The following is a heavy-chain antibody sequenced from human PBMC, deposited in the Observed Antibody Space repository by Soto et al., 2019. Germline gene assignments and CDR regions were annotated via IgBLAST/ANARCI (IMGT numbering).Heavy chain of an antibody. CDR1: GFTFSSHG. CDR2: IWYDGSNK. D-gene: IGHD3-9*01. Sequence: PGGSLRLSCAASGFTFSSHGMHWVRQAPGKGLEWVAVIWYDGSNKYYADSVKGRFTISRDNSKNTLYLQMNSLRAEDTAVYYCARGAPWDYDILTGYLYYWGQGTLVTVSS. J-gene: IGHJ4*02. CDR3: ARGAPWDYDILTGYLYY. V-gene: IGHV3-33*01.